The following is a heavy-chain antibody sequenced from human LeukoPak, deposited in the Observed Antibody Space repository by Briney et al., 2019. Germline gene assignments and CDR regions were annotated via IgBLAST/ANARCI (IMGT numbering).Heavy chain of an antibody. J-gene: IGHJ5*02. CDR1: GGSFNGYY. CDR3: ARKLSNRWLSP. V-gene: IGHV4-34*01. Sequence: SETLSLTCTVYGGSFNGYYWSWIRQPPGKGLEWIGVINPSGSANYRPSLKSRLTISLDTPKNLFSLKLVSLTDADTAVYYCARKLSNRWLSPWGQGNLVIVSS. CDR2: INPSGSA. D-gene: IGHD6-19*01.